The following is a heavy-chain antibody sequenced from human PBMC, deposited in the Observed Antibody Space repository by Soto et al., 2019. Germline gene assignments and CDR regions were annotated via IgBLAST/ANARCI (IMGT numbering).Heavy chain of an antibody. D-gene: IGHD3-9*01. CDR3: AEIRYFDL. Sequence: QVQLVESGGGVVQPGRSLRLSCAASGFTFSSYGMHWVRQAPGKGLEWVAVISYDGSNKYYADSVKGRFTISRDNSKNTLYLQMNSLRAEDTAVYYCAEIRYFDLWGHGTLVTVSS. V-gene: IGHV3-30*18. CDR1: GFTFSSYG. CDR2: ISYDGSNK. J-gene: IGHJ4*01.